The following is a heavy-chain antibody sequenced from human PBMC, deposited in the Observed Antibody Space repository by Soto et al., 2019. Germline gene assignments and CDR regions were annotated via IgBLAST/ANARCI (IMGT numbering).Heavy chain of an antibody. Sequence: ASVKVSCKVSGYTLTELSMHWVRQAPGKGLEWMGGFDPEDGETIYAQKFQGRVTMTEDTSTDTAYMELSSLRSEDTAVYYCATQQWLGIYYYYGMDVWGQGTTVTVSS. V-gene: IGHV1-24*01. J-gene: IGHJ6*02. D-gene: IGHD6-19*01. CDR1: GYTLTELS. CDR2: FDPEDGET. CDR3: ATQQWLGIYYYYGMDV.